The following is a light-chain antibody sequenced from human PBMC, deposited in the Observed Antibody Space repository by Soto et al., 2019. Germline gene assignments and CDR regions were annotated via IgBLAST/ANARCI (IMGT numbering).Light chain of an antibody. J-gene: IGKJ3*01. CDR3: QKYNTAPFT. CDR1: QSINNY. Sequence: DIQMTQSPSSLSASVGDRVAITCPASQSINNYLAWYQQKPGKVPNHLFYPASPLQSGVASLFSGSGSVTDVALTISSLQPEDVATYYCQKYNTAPFTFGPGTKVDL. CDR2: PAS. V-gene: IGKV1-27*01.